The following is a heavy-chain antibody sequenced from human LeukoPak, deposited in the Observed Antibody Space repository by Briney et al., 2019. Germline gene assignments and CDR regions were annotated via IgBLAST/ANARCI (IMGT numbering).Heavy chain of an antibody. CDR3: ARAYTGFEAFDY. CDR1: GYTFTSYG. V-gene: IGHV1-18*01. J-gene: IGHJ4*02. Sequence: ASVKVSCKASGYTFTSYGISWVRQAPGQGLEWMGWISAYNGNTNYAQKLQGRVTMTTDTSTSTAYMELSRLRSDDTAMYFCARAYTGFEAFDYWGQGTLVTVSS. D-gene: IGHD5-12*01. CDR2: ISAYNGNT.